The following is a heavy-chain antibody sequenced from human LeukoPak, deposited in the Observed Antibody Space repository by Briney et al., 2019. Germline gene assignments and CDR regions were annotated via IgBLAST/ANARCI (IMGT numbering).Heavy chain of an antibody. V-gene: IGHV4-39*01. CDR2: ICYSGTT. CDR3: ARHDGWRLGDLSFIPGAFFDY. J-gene: IGHJ4*02. Sequence: PSETLSLTCSVSGGSINSVNYYWGWIRQPPGKGLEWIGSICYSGTTYYNPSLKSRVTISVDTSKSQFSLRLVSVTAADTAIYYCARHDGWRLGDLSFIPGAFFDYWGQGTLASVSS. D-gene: IGHD3-16*02. CDR1: GGSINSVNYY.